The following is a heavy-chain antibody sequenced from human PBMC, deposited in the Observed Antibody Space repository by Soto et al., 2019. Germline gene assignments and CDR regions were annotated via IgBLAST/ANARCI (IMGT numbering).Heavy chain of an antibody. CDR1: GFTFSSYS. V-gene: IGHV3-21*01. J-gene: IGHJ4*02. D-gene: IGHD5-12*01. CDR2: ISSSSSYI. Sequence: GGSLRLSCAASGFTFSSYSMNWVRQAPGKGLEWVSSISSSSSYIYYADSVKGRFTISRDNAKNSLYLQMNSLRAEDTAVYCCAREFNGYNAHWGQGTLVTVSS. CDR3: AREFNGYNAH.